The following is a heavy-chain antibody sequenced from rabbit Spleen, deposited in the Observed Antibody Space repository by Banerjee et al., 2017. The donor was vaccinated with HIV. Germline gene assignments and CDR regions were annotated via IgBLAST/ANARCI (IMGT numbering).Heavy chain of an antibody. V-gene: IGHV1S45*01. CDR3: ARGASVYGYLDL. Sequence: QQQLVESGGDLVKPGASLTLTCTASGLDFSSSYWISWVRQAPGKGLEWIACIYTSSGSTYYATWVNGRFTISKTSSTTVTLQMTSLTAADTATYFCARGASVYGYLDLWGQGTLVTVS. CDR1: GLDFSSSYW. D-gene: IGHD1-1*01. J-gene: IGHJ3*01. CDR2: IYTSSGST.